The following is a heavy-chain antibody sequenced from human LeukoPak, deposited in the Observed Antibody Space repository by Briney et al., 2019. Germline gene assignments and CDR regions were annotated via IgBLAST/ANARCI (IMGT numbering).Heavy chain of an antibody. CDR2: INHSGST. CDR3: ARGQVYCSGGSCYSGRQYYYYYMDV. D-gene: IGHD2-15*01. Sequence: SETLSLTCTVSGGSISSYYWSWIRQPPGKGLEWIGEINHSGSTNYNPSLKSRVTISVDTSKNQFSLKLSSVAAADTAVYYCARGQVYCSGGSCYSGRQYYYYYMDVWGKGTTVTVSS. J-gene: IGHJ6*03. V-gene: IGHV4-34*01. CDR1: GGSISSYY.